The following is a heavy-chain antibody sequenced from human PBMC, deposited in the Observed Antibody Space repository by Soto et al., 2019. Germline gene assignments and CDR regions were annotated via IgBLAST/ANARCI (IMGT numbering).Heavy chain of an antibody. CDR3: ARVGGIGAPPGTDY. J-gene: IGHJ4*02. D-gene: IGHD6-6*01. CDR2: VIPILGQA. V-gene: IGHV1-69*13. Sequence: GASVKVSCKASGGIFSSYAISWLRQAPGQGLEWMGAVIPILGQAYYAQDLQDRVSITADESTRTTYMEPSSLRSEDTAVYFCARVGGIGAPPGTDYWGQGTLVTVSS. CDR1: GGIFSSYA.